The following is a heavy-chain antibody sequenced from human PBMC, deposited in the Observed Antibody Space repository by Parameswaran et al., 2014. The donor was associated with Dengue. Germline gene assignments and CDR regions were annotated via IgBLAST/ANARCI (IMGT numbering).Heavy chain of an antibody. CDR2: IYYSGST. J-gene: IGHJ4*02. V-gene: IGHV4-39*01. CDR3: VRHRRGFYSSYDS. Sequence: WIRQPPGKGLEWIGSIYYSGSTYYNPSLKSRATISVDTSKNQFSLRLSSVTAADTAVYYCVRHRRGFYSSYDSWGQGTLVTVSS. D-gene: IGHD6-19*01.